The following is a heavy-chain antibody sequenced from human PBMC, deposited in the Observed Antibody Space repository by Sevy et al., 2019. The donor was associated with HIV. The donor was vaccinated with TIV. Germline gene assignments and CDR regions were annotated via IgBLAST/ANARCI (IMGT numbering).Heavy chain of an antibody. CDR3: ARGNFDDYTNTIAGWFDP. CDR2: IDTNTGNP. Sequence: DTVKVSCKASGYTFSFYKMNWVRQAPGQGLEWLGWIDTNTGNPTYARDFTGRFVFSLDTSVSTAYLHINSLKAEDTVVYYCARGNFDDYTNTIAGWFDPWGQGTLVTVSS. J-gene: IGHJ5*02. D-gene: IGHD4-4*01. CDR1: GYTFSFYK. V-gene: IGHV7-4-1*02.